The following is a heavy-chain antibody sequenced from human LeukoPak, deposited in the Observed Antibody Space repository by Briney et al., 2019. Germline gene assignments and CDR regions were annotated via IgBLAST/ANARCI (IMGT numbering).Heavy chain of an antibody. J-gene: IGHJ4*02. Sequence: PSETLSLTCAVYGGSFSGYYWSWIRQPPGKGLEWIGYIYYSGSTYYNPSLKSRVTISVDTSKNQFSLKLSSVTAADTAVYYCARGILGQFDYWGQGTLVTVSS. CDR1: GGSFSGYY. V-gene: IGHV4-30-4*08. CDR3: ARGILGQFDY. D-gene: IGHD7-27*01. CDR2: IYYSGST.